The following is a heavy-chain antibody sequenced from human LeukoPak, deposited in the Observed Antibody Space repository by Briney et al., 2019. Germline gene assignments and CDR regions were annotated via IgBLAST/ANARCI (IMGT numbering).Heavy chain of an antibody. CDR2: ITGSGVST. CDR1: GFTFKTYA. J-gene: IGHJ6*03. Sequence: GGSLRLSCAASGFTFKTYAMNWVRQAPGKGPEWVSTITGSGVSTYYADSVKGRFTLSRDNSKNTLYLQMNSLSAEDTAIYYCAKDLQIYYWYYSMDVWGKGTTVTVSS. CDR3: AKDLQIYYWYYSMDV. V-gene: IGHV3-23*01.